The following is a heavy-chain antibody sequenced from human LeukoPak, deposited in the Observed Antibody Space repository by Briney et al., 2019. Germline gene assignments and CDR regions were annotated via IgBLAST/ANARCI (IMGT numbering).Heavy chain of an antibody. CDR1: GFTFSNYW. CDR3: ARDVSGPGY. CDR2: INSDRSIT. D-gene: IGHD6-25*01. Sequence: GGSLRLSCATSGFTFSNYWMPWVRQAPGKGLMWVSRINSDRSITHYADSVKGRFTISRDNAKNTLYLQMNGLRAEDAAVYYCARDVSGPGYWGQGTLVTVSS. J-gene: IGHJ4*02. V-gene: IGHV3-74*01.